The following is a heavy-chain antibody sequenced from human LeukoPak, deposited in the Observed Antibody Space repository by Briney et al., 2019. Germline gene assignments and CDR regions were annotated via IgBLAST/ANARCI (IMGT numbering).Heavy chain of an antibody. D-gene: IGHD4-23*01. Sequence: SETLSLTCAVYGGSFSGYYWSWIRQPPGKGLEWLGEINHSGSTNYNPSLKSRVTISVDTSKNQFSLKLSSVTAADTAVYYCARPNDYGGNQIDYWGQGTLVTVSS. CDR1: GGSFSGYY. J-gene: IGHJ4*02. CDR3: ARPNDYGGNQIDY. CDR2: INHSGST. V-gene: IGHV4-34*01.